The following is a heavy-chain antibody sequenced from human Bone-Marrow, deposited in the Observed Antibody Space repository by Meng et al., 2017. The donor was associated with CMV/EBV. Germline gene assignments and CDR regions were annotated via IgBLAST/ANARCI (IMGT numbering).Heavy chain of an antibody. V-gene: IGHV4-34*01. CDR1: GAPFSGY. CDR2: ITHSGST. Sequence: QVHLPPGGDGLLQPSETPPPTCGVYGAPFSGYWSWVRQPPGKGLEWIGEITHSGSTNYNVSLKSRVTISIDTYKNQFSLKLSSVTATDTAVYYCAPGFRSWSGSYSSWGQGTLVTVSS. CDR3: APGFRSWSGSYSS. J-gene: IGHJ4*02. D-gene: IGHD1-26*01.